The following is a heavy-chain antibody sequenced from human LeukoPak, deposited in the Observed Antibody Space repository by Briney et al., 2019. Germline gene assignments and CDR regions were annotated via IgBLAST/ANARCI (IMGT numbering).Heavy chain of an antibody. CDR3: ARDEHHDYSNYLYTMPSWDAFDI. D-gene: IGHD4-11*01. CDR2: ISSSSTTI. Sequence: GGSLRLSCAASGFTFSTYSMNWVRQAPGKGLEWVSYISSSSTTIYYADSVKGRFTISRDNAKNSLYLQMNSLRAEDTAVYYCARDEHHDYSNYLYTMPSWDAFDIWGQGTMVTVSS. V-gene: IGHV3-48*04. CDR1: GFTFSTYS. J-gene: IGHJ3*02.